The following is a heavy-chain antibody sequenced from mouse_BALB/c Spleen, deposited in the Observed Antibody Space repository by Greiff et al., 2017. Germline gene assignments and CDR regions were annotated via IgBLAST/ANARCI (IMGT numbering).Heavy chain of an antibody. V-gene: IGHV5-12-2*01. CDR3: ARQNDYDAMDY. Sequence: EVMLVESGGGLVQPGGSLKLSCAASGFTFSSYTMSWVRQTPEKRLEWVAYISNGGGSTYYPDTVKGRFTISRDNAKNTLYLQMSSLKSEDTAMYYCARQNDYDAMDYWGQGTSVTVSS. CDR1: GFTFSSYT. J-gene: IGHJ4*01. CDR2: ISNGGGST.